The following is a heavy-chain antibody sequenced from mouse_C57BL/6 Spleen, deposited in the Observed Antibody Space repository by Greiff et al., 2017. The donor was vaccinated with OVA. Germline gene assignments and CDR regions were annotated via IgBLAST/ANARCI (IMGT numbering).Heavy chain of an antibody. CDR2: ISDGGSYT. V-gene: IGHV5-4*01. Sequence: EVQGVESGGGLVKPGGSLKLSCAASGFAFSSYAMSWVRQTPEKRLEWVATISDGGSYTYYPDNVKGRFTISRDNAKNNLYRQMSHLKSEDTAMYYCARVYSNLFDYWGQGTTLTVSS. CDR1: GFAFSSYA. CDR3: ARVYSNLFDY. J-gene: IGHJ2*01. D-gene: IGHD2-5*01.